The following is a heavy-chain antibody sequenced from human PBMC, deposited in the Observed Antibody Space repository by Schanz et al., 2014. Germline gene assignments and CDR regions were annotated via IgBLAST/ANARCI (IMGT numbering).Heavy chain of an antibody. CDR3: AKIERNED. Sequence: EVQLVESGGGLVQPGGSLRLSCAVSGFIVRSNYMTWVRQAPGKGLEWVSGITGASDHIDYAESVKGRFTISRDNSKNTLYLQMNSLRAEDTAVYFCAKIERNEDWGQGTLVTVSS. D-gene: IGHD1-1*01. J-gene: IGHJ4*02. V-gene: IGHV3-23*04. CDR1: GFIVRSNY. CDR2: ITGASDHI.